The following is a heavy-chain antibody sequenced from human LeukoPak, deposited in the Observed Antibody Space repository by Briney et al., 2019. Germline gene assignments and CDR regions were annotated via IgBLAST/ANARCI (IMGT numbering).Heavy chain of an antibody. CDR2: ISYDGSNK. V-gene: IGHV3-30*18. CDR1: GFTFSRYG. D-gene: IGHD5-18*01. CDR3: AKDHLAGYSYGGFYFDY. Sequence: PGWVLILSCAASGFTFSRYGMHWARQAPGKGLERVAVISYDGSNKYSADTVKGRFTISRDNSKNTLYLQMSSLRGEDTAVYYCAKDHLAGYSYGGFYFDYWGQGTLVTV. J-gene: IGHJ4*02.